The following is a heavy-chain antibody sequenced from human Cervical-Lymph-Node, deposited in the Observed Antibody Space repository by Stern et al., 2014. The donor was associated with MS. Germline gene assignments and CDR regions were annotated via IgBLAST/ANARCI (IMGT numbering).Heavy chain of an antibody. CDR2: IWYDGSNR. CDR1: GFPFSSSG. D-gene: IGHD4-23*01. CDR3: AREGGNTAEYFQH. J-gene: IGHJ1*01. V-gene: IGHV3-33*01. Sequence: VQLVESGGGVVQPGRSLRLSCAASGFPFSSSGMHWVRQAPGKGLEWLAIIWYDGSNRYYADSVKGRFTISRDNSKNTLYLQMNSLRADDTALYYCAREGGNTAEYFQHWGQGTLVTVSS.